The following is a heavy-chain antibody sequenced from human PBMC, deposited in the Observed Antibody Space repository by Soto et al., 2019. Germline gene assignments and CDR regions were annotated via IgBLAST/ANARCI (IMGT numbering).Heavy chain of an antibody. J-gene: IGHJ5*02. CDR2: ISGSGGST. CDR1: GFTFSSYA. D-gene: IGHD3-3*01. Sequence: GGSLRLSCAASGFTFSSYAMSWVRQAPGKGLEWVSAISGSGGSTYYADSVKGRFTISRDNSKNTLYLQMNSLRAEDTAVYYCAKSYDFWSGYYEGFWFDPWGQGTLVTVSS. CDR3: AKSYDFWSGYYEGFWFDP. V-gene: IGHV3-23*01.